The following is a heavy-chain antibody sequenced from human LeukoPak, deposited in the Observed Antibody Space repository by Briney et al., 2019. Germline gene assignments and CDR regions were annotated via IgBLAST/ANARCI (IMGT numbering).Heavy chain of an antibody. V-gene: IGHV1-18*01. Sequence: ASVKVSCKASGYAFSRFSFTWLRQAPGHGLEWLGWISPHTGNTSYSEKFQGRVTMTRDPSTNTAYMELRSLKSDDTAVYYCANPSSSWHDAFDMWGQGTMVIVCS. J-gene: IGHJ3*02. CDR1: GYAFSRFS. D-gene: IGHD6-19*01. CDR3: ANPSSSWHDAFDM. CDR2: ISPHTGNT.